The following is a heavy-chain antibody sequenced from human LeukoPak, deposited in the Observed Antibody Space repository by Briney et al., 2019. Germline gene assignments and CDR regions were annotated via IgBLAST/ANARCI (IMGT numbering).Heavy chain of an antibody. CDR3: ARGAEGHNYGELDS. CDR2: IHYDGTYT. V-gene: IGHV3-74*01. Sequence: GGSLRLSCAASGFTFSTYWMHWVRQIPGKGLVWLSRIHYDGTYTTYVDSVRGRFTISRDNTKSTLYLQMNSQRADDTAVYYCARGAEGHNYGELDSWGQGTLVTVSS. CDR1: GFTFSTYW. D-gene: IGHD5-18*01. J-gene: IGHJ5*01.